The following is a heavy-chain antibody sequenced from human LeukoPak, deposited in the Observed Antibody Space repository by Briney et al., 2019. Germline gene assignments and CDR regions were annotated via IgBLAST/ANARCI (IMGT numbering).Heavy chain of an antibody. CDR1: GASMTTYY. CDR2: IYSSGST. Sequence: SQTLSLTCTVSGASMTTYYWSWIRQPPGKGLEWVAYIYSSGSTNYNPSLKSRLTISIDTSKKQFSLKMSSVTAADTALYYCARLPAARLISGAFDIWGQGTMVTVSS. D-gene: IGHD1-20*01. J-gene: IGHJ3*02. V-gene: IGHV4-59*01. CDR3: ARLPAARLISGAFDI.